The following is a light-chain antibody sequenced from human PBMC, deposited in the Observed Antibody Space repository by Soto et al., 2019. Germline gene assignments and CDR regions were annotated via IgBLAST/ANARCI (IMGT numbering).Light chain of an antibody. CDR3: SSYAGSNTYV. CDR1: SSDIGGYYY. J-gene: IGLJ1*01. V-gene: IGLV2-8*01. Sequence: QSALTQPASVSGSPGQSITISCTGTSSDIGGYYYVSWYQHHPGKAPKLMIYEASKRPSGVPDRFSGSKSGNTASLTVSGLQAEDEADYYCSSYAGSNTYVFGTGTKVTVL. CDR2: EAS.